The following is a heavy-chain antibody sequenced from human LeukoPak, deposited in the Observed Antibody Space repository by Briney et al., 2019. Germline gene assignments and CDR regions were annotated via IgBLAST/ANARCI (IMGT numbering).Heavy chain of an antibody. CDR2: IKQDGSEK. J-gene: IGHJ5*02. CDR3: ARGGSSSSGLGLNWFDP. V-gene: IGHV3-7*01. Sequence: GGSLRLSCAASGFTFSSYWMSWVRQAPGKGLEWVANIKQDGSEKYYVDSVKGRFTISRDNAKNSLYLQMNSLRAEDTAVYYCARGGSSSSGLGLNWFDPWGQGTLVTVSS. D-gene: IGHD6-6*01. CDR1: GFTFSSYW.